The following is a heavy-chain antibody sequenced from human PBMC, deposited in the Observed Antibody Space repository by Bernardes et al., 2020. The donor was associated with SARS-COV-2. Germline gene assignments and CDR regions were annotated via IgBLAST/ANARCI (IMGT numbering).Heavy chain of an antibody. CDR3: ARGAYSSSWYGPKYYFDY. D-gene: IGHD6-13*01. Sequence: ETLSLTCAVYGGSFSGYYWSWIRQPPGKGLEWIGEINHSGSTNYNPSLKSRVTISVDTSKNQFSLKLSSVTAADTAVYYCARGAYSSSWYGPKYYFDYWGQGTLVTVSS. V-gene: IGHV4-34*01. J-gene: IGHJ4*02. CDR2: INHSGST. CDR1: GGSFSGYY.